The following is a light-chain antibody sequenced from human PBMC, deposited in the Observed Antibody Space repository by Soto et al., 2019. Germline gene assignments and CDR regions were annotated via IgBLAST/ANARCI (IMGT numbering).Light chain of an antibody. CDR2: KAS. CDR3: QQYNSYPLT. J-gene: IGKJ4*01. V-gene: IGKV1-5*03. CDR1: QSISSW. Sequence: DIQMTQSPSTLSASVGDRVTITCRASQSISSWLAWYQQKPGKAPNLLIYKASSFESGVPSRFSGSGSRTEFTLTISSLQPDDFATYYCQQYNSYPLTFGGGTKVEIK.